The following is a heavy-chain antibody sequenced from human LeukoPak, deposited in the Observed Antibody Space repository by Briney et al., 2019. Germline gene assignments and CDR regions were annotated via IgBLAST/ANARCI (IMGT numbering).Heavy chain of an antibody. Sequence: SGGSLRLSCAASGFTFSSYAMSWVRQAPGKGLEWVSAISGSGGSTYYADSVKGRFTISRDNSKNTLYLQMNSLRAEDTAVYYCANGQFLHFRRMPLMGWGQGTLVTVSS. CDR1: GFTFSSYA. CDR3: ANGQFLHFRRMPLMG. D-gene: IGHD3-3*02. V-gene: IGHV3-23*01. J-gene: IGHJ4*02. CDR2: ISGSGGST.